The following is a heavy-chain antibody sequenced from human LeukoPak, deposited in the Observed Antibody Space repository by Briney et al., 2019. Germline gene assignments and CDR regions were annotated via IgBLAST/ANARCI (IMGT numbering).Heavy chain of an antibody. Sequence: SETLSLTCSVSGGSITGHYWSWIRQPPGKGLEWIGYIHYTGSTNFNPSLNSRITMSVDTPNNQFSLRLTSVTATDTAVYYCARLHALGAEEFDPWGQGALVTVSS. CDR3: ARLHALGAEEFDP. CDR2: IHYTGST. V-gene: IGHV4-59*11. J-gene: IGHJ5*02. D-gene: IGHD3-16*01. CDR1: GGSITGHY.